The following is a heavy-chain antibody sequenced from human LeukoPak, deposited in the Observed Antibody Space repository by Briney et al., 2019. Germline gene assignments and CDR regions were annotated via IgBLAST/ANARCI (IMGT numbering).Heavy chain of an antibody. V-gene: IGHV3-33*01. Sequence: QPGRSLRLSCAASGFTFSSYGMHWVRQAPGTGLEWVAVIWYDGSNKYYADSVKGRFTISRDNSKNTLYLQMNSLRAEDTAVYYCAREVGHGDPTRSLGYWGQGTLVTVSS. J-gene: IGHJ4*02. D-gene: IGHD4-17*01. CDR3: AREVGHGDPTRSLGY. CDR2: IWYDGSNK. CDR1: GFTFSSYG.